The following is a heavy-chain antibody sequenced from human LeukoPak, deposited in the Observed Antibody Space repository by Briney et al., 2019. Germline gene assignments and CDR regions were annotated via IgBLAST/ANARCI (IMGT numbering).Heavy chain of an antibody. CDR2: INPNSGGT. CDR3: ARIYCSSTSCYTGRVYYGMDV. J-gene: IGHJ6*02. D-gene: IGHD2-2*02. CDR1: GYTFTGYY. Sequence: ASVKVSCKASGYTFTGYYMRWVRQAPGQGLEWMGWINPNSGGTNYAQKFQGRVTMTRDTSISTAYMELSGLRSDDTAVYYCARIYCSSTSCYTGRVYYGMDVWGQGTTVTVSS. V-gene: IGHV1-2*02.